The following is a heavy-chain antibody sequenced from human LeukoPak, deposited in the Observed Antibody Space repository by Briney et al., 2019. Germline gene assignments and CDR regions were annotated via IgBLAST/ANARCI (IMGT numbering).Heavy chain of an antibody. Sequence: GRPLRLSCAASGFNFSSYATHWVRKAPGKGLERVAVISYDGSNKYYADSVKGRFTISRDNSKNTLYLQMNSLRAEDTAVYYCARYGSGSGSIDYWGQGTLVTVSS. CDR2: ISYDGSNK. V-gene: IGHV3-30*04. CDR3: ARYGSGSGSIDY. J-gene: IGHJ4*02. D-gene: IGHD3-10*01. CDR1: GFNFSSYA.